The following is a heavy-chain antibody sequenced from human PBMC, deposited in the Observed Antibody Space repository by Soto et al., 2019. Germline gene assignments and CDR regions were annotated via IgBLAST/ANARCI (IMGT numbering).Heavy chain of an antibody. CDR1: GFTFSSYS. CDR3: ARDHRRSQGSGYHDAFDI. D-gene: IGHD3-3*01. Sequence: EVQLVESGGGLVKPGGSLRLSCAASGFTFSSYSMNWVRQAPGKGLDWVSSISSSSSYIYYADSVKGQFTISRDNAKNSMYLQMNSLRDEDTAVYYCARDHRRSQGSGYHDAFDIWGQGTMVTVSS. J-gene: IGHJ3*02. CDR2: ISSSSSYI. V-gene: IGHV3-21*01.